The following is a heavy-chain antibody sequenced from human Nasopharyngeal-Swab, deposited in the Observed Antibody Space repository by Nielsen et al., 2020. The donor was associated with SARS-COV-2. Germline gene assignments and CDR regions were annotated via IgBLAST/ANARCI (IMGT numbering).Heavy chain of an antibody. J-gene: IGHJ2*01. CDR2: IKQDGSEK. D-gene: IGHD3-3*02. CDR3: ARVGLSDWYFDL. Sequence: ESLKISCAASGFTFSSYWMSWVRQAPGKGLEWVANIKQDGSEKYYVDSVKGRFTISRDNAKNSLYLQMNSLRAEDTAVYYCARVGLSDWYFDLWGRGTLVTVSS. V-gene: IGHV3-7*01. CDR1: GFTFSSYW.